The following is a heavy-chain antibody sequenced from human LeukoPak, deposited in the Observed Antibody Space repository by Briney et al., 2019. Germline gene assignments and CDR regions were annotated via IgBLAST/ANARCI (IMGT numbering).Heavy chain of an antibody. J-gene: IGHJ6*02. CDR1: GFTFGDHA. D-gene: IGHD5-18*01. V-gene: IGHV3-49*04. CDR3: TRGPIQLWLYHGMDV. CDR2: IRSKTYDGTT. Sequence: GRSLRLSCTVSGFTFGDHAMSWVRQAPGKGLEWVGFIRSKTYDGTTEYAASVKGRFIISRDDSTSIAYLQMNSLKTEDTAVYYCTRGPIQLWLYHGMDVWGQGTTVTVSS.